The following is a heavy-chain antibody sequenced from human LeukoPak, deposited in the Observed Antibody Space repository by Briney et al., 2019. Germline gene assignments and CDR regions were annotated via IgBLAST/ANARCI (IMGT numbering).Heavy chain of an antibody. CDR1: GYTFTAYY. CDR2: IDPNGGGT. J-gene: IGHJ4*02. Sequence: ASVTLSCKASGYTFTAYYMHWVRQAPGQGHEWMGWIDPNGGGTNYAQQFQGRVTMTRDTSISTAYMELSSLTSDDTAVYYCARPLSPYQFYFHTWGQGTLLTVSS. D-gene: IGHD3-16*02. CDR3: ARPLSPYQFYFHT. V-gene: IGHV1-2*02.